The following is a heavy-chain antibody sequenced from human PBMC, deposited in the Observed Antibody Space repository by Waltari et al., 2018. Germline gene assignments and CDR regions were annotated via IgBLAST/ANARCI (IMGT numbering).Heavy chain of an antibody. D-gene: IGHD7-27*01. V-gene: IGHV3-21*01. CDR3: AREDSGESFDY. Sequence: DVQLVESGGGLVNPGGSLRLSCAASGFTFSTSSMNWVRQAPGKGLEWVSSISSSSNYIYYANSVKGRFTISRDNAKNSLYLQMNSLRVEDTAVYYCAREDSGESFDYWGQGTLVTVSS. J-gene: IGHJ4*02. CDR2: ISSSSNYI. CDR1: GFTFSTSS.